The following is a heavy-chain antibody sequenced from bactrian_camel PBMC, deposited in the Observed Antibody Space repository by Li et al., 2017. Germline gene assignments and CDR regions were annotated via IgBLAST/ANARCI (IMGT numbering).Heavy chain of an antibody. J-gene: IGHJ4*01. D-gene: IGHD6*01. V-gene: IGHV3S40*01. CDR2: IYVGSGST. Sequence: DVQLVESGGGSVQPGGSLRVSCAASGYTGGRRCMGWFRQSPGKEREWVSSIYVGSGSTYYADTVKGRFAISRDNANNTAYLQMHSLKSEDTARCYCASTGSRAYWGQGTQVTVS. CDR3: ASTGSRAY. CDR1: GYTGGRRC.